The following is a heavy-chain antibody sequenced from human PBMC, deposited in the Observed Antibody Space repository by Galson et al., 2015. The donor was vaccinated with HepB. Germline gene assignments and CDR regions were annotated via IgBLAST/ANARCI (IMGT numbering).Heavy chain of an antibody. Sequence: SLRLSCAASGFTFSSYAMHWVRQAPGKGLEWVAVISYDGSNKYYADSVKGRFTISRDNSKNTLYLQTNSLRAEDTAVYYCARLLGWLAEIYYYSYGMDVWGQGTPVTASS. CDR1: GFTFSSYA. CDR2: ISYDGSNK. V-gene: IGHV3-30*04. CDR3: ARLLGWLAEIYYYSYGMDV. D-gene: IGHD3-3*01. J-gene: IGHJ6*02.